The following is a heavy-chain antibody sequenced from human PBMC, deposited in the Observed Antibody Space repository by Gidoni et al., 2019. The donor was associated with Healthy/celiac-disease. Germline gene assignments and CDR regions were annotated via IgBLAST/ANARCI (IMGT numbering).Heavy chain of an antibody. Sequence: QVQLVESGGGVVQPGRSLRLSCAPSGFTFSGYAMHWVRQAPGKGLEWVAVISYDGSNKYYADSVKGRFTISRDNSKNTLYLQMNSLRAEDTAVYYCARTSSGWYSDYWGQGTLVTVSS. V-gene: IGHV3-30*04. CDR1: GFTFSGYA. J-gene: IGHJ4*02. CDR3: ARTSSGWYSDY. CDR2: ISYDGSNK. D-gene: IGHD6-19*01.